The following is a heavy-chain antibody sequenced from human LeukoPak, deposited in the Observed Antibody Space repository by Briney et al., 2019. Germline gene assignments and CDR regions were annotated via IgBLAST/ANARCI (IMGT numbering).Heavy chain of an antibody. CDR1: GFNVNSNY. Sequence: PGGSLRLSCAASGFNVNSNYMSWIRQAPGKGLEWVSYISSSGSTIYYADSVKGRFTISRDNAKNSMYLQMNSLRAEDTAVYYCARGGHPYGDYPYYYYYMDVWGKGTTVTISS. CDR2: ISSSGSTI. J-gene: IGHJ6*03. CDR3: ARGGHPYGDYPYYYYYMDV. V-gene: IGHV3-11*01. D-gene: IGHD4-17*01.